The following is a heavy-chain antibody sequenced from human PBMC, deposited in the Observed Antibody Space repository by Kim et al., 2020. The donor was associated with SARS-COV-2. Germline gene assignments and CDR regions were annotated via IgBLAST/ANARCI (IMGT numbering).Heavy chain of an antibody. J-gene: IGHJ6*02. V-gene: IGHV4-30-2*01. D-gene: IGHD3-9*01. CDR3: ARAGLTGWGYYYYGMDV. CDR2: IYHSGST. CDR1: GGSISSGGYS. Sequence: SETLSLTCAVSGGSISSGGYSWSWIRQPPGKGLEWIGYIYHSGSTYYNPSLKSRVTISVDRSKNQFSLKLSSVTAADTAVYYCARAGLTGWGYYYYGMDVWGQGTTVTVSS.